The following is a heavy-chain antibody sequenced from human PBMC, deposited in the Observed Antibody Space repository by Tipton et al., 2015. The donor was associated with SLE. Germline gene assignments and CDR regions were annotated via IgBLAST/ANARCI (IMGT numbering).Heavy chain of an antibody. J-gene: IGHJ6*03. D-gene: IGHD4-11*01. CDR1: GGSVSSSGYY. CDR2: MYYSGTT. V-gene: IGHV4-39*07. Sequence: TLSLTCAVSGGSVSSSGYYWGWVRQPPGKGLAWIGSMYYSGTTYYRASLRSRATISIDTSKNQFSLRLRSATAADTAVYYCARAGVYSNFYYFYYMDVWGEGTTVTVSS. CDR3: ARAGVYSNFYYFYYMDV.